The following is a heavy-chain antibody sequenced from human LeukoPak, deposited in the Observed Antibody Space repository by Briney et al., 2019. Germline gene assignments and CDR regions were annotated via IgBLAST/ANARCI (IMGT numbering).Heavy chain of an antibody. CDR1: GGSISSHY. J-gene: IGHJ6*02. CDR3: ARDRSYYSSTSPNYYYYGMDV. Sequence: SETLSLTCTVSGGSISSHYWSWIRQPPGKGLEWIGYIYYSGSTNYNPSLKSRVTISVDTSKNQFSLKLSSVTAADTAVYYCARDRSYYSSTSPNYYYYGMDVWGQGTTVTVSS. CDR2: IYYSGST. V-gene: IGHV4-59*11. D-gene: IGHD2-2*01.